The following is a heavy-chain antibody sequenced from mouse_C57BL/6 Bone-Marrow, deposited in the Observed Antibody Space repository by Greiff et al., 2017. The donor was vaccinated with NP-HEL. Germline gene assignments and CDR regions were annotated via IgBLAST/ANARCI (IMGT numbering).Heavy chain of an antibody. V-gene: IGHV1-69*01. J-gene: IGHJ2*01. D-gene: IGHD2-2*01. CDR1: GYTFTSYW. CDR2: IDPSDSYT. CDR3: ASEEWLHYYFDY. Sequence: QVQLQQPGAELVMPGASVKLSCKASGYTFTSYWMHWAKQRPGQGLEWIGEIDPSDSYTNYNQKFKGKSTLTVDKSSSTAYMQLSSLTSEDSAVYDCASEEWLHYYFDYWGQGTTLTVSS.